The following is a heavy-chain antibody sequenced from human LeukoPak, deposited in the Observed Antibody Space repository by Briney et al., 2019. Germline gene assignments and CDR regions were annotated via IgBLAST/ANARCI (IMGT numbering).Heavy chain of an antibody. V-gene: IGHV3-30*02. Sequence: GGSLRLSCAASGFTFSSYSMNWVRQAPGKGLEWVAFIRYDEIDKYYADSVRGRFTISRDNSKNTLYLQMNSLRIEDTAVYYCAKDCCSGASPYHMDVWGRGTTVTVSS. CDR3: AKDCCSGASPYHMDV. CDR2: IRYDEIDK. D-gene: IGHD2-15*01. CDR1: GFTFSSYS. J-gene: IGHJ6*03.